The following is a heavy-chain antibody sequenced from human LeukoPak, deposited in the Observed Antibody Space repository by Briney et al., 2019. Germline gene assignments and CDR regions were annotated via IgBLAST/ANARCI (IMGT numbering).Heavy chain of an antibody. CDR2: ISPGSGYI. J-gene: IGHJ4*02. CDR1: GFTFSSHS. V-gene: IGHV3-21*01. D-gene: IGHD6-13*01. CDR3: APFSAVTHYYFDY. Sequence: GGSLRLSCAASGFTFSSHSLMWVRQAPGKGLEWVSSISPGSGYIYYADSVKGRFTISRDNAENSLFLQMNSLGAEDTAVYYCAPFSAVTHYYFDYWGQGTLVTVSS.